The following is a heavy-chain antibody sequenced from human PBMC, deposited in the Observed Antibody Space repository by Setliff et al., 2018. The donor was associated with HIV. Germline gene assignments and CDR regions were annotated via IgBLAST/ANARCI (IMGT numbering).Heavy chain of an antibody. D-gene: IGHD7-27*01. CDR2: ISWDGIKT. CDR1: GFMFNDYG. V-gene: IGHV3-20*04. J-gene: IGHJ4*02. CDR3: ARDHYLGLDY. Sequence: GGSLRLSCVGSGFMFNDYGMSWVRQAPGKGLEWVASISWDGIKTTYGDSVRGRFTISRDNVEKSVYLQMNRLRNEDTARYYCARDHYLGLDYWGQGSLVTVSS.